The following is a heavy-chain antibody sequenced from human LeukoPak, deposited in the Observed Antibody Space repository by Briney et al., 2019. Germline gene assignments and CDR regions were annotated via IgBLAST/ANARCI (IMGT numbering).Heavy chain of an antibody. CDR1: GFTFSSYG. Sequence: GGSLRLSCAASGFTFSSYGMHWVRQAPGKGLEWVAVISYDGSNKYYADSVKGRFTISRDNSKNTLYLQMNSLRAEDTAVYYCARPRATHCSSTSCYVDYYYMDVWGKGTTVTVSS. D-gene: IGHD2-2*01. V-gene: IGHV3-30*03. CDR2: ISYDGSNK. J-gene: IGHJ6*03. CDR3: ARPRATHCSSTSCYVDYYYMDV.